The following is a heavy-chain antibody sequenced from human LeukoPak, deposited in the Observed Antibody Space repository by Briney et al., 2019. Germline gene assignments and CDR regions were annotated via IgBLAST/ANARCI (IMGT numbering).Heavy chain of an antibody. D-gene: IGHD2-21*02. J-gene: IGHJ4*02. CDR1: GFTFRSYW. Sequence: GGSLRLSCAASGFTFRSYWMHWVRQAPGKGLVWVSRINSDGSSTWYADSVKGRFTISRDNAKNTLYLQMNSLRAEDTAVYYCARGESCGGDCSLAYWGQGALVTVSS. CDR3: ARGESCGGDCSLAY. CDR2: INSDGSST. V-gene: IGHV3-74*01.